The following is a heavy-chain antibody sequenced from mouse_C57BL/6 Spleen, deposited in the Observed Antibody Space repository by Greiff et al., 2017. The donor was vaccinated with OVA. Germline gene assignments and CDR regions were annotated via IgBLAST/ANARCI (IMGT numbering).Heavy chain of an antibody. CDR1: GYTFTGYW. CDR3: ARYDYGEGYAMDY. J-gene: IGHJ4*01. CDR2: IHPNSGST. Sequence: QVQLQQPGAELVKPGASVKLSCKASGYTFTGYWMHWVKQRPGQGLEWIGMIHPNSGSTNYNEKFKSKATLTVDKSSSTAYMQLSSLTSEDSAVYYCARYDYGEGYAMDYWGQGTSVTVSS. V-gene: IGHV1-64*01. D-gene: IGHD2-4*01.